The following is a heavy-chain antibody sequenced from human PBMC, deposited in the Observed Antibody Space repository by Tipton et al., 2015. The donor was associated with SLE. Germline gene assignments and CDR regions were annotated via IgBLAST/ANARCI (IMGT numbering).Heavy chain of an antibody. Sequence: LRLSCTVSGGSISSYYWSWIRQPPGKGLEWIGYIYTSGSTNYNPSLKSRVTISVDTSKNQFSLKLSSVTAADTAVYYCARGDYYDSSGWDYWGQGTLVTVSS. CDR3: ARGDYYDSSGWDY. V-gene: IGHV4-4*09. CDR1: GGSISSYY. CDR2: IYTSGST. J-gene: IGHJ4*02. D-gene: IGHD3-22*01.